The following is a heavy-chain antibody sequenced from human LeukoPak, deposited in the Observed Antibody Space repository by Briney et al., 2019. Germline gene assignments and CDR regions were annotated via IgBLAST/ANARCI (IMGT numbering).Heavy chain of an antibody. V-gene: IGHV1-2*02. CDR2: INPNSGGT. J-gene: IGHJ4*02. CDR1: GYTFTGYY. Sequence: ASVKVSCKASGYTFTGYYMHWVRQAPGQGLEWMGWINPNSGGTNYAQKFQGRVTMTRDTSISTAYMELSSLRAEDTAVYYCAKDSTFDYWDQGTLVTVSS. CDR3: AKDSTFDY.